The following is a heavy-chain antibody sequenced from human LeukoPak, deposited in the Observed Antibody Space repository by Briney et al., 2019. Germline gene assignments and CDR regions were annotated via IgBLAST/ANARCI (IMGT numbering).Heavy chain of an antibody. CDR2: INANSGGT. Sequence: ASVRVSCKASGHTFTGYYMHWVRQAPGQGLEWMGWINANSGGTNYAQKFQGRVTMTRDTSISTAYMDLSRLRSDDTAVYYCASKWVTYYYNSSYYHYPTDVFDIWGQGTMVTVSS. J-gene: IGHJ3*02. V-gene: IGHV1-2*02. CDR1: GHTFTGYY. CDR3: ASKWVTYYYNSSYYHYPTDVFDI. D-gene: IGHD3-22*01.